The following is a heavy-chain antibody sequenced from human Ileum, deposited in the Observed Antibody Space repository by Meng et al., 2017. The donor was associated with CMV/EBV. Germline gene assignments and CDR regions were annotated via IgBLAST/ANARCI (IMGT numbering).Heavy chain of an antibody. CDR2: INPASTTT. CDR1: GCRLSDQY. J-gene: IGHJ4*02. V-gene: IGHV1-46*01. D-gene: IGHD5-12*01. CDR3: ARGGGYPRSFDF. Sequence: SEAAGCRLSDQYTRRARQATDQGPEWMGKINPASTTTTYPQNFQGSVTMTRDTSTTRVYMELRGRRSEDSAVYYCARGGGYPRSFDFWGQGTLVTVSS.